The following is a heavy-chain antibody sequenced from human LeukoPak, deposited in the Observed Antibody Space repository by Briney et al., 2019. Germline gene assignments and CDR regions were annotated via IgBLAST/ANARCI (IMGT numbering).Heavy chain of an antibody. CDR1: GFTFSSYG. CDR3: AKAGLSGSYYSQYYFDY. D-gene: IGHD3-10*01. J-gene: IGHJ4*02. Sequence: GGSLRLSCAASGFTFSSYGMSWVRQAPGRGLEWVSAISGSGGGTYYADSVKGRFTISRDNSKNTLYLQMNSLRAEDTAVYYCAKAGLSGSYYSQYYFDYWGQGTLVTVSS. CDR2: ISGSGGGT. V-gene: IGHV3-23*01.